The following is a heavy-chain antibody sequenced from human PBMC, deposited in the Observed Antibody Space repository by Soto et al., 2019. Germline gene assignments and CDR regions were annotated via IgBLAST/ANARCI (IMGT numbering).Heavy chain of an antibody. CDR3: ARDRAEYSSSPFDY. J-gene: IGHJ4*02. V-gene: IGHV1-18*04. CDR1: GYTFTGYY. CDR2: ISAYNGNT. Sequence: QVQLVQSGAEVKKPGASVKVSCKASGYTFTGYYMHWVRQAPGQGLEWMGWISAYNGNTNYAQKLQGRVTMTTDTSTSTAYMELRSLRSDDTAVYYCARDRAEYSSSPFDYWGQGTLVTVSS. D-gene: IGHD6-6*01.